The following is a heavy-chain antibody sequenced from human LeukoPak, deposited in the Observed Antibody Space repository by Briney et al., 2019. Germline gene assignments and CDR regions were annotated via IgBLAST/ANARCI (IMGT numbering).Heavy chain of an antibody. Sequence: SETLSLTCAVYGGSFSGYYWSWIRQPPGKGLEWIGEINHSGSTNYNPSLKSQVTISVDTSKNQFSLKLSSVTAADTAVYYCATLKRWGQGTLVTVSS. CDR3: ATLKR. V-gene: IGHV4-34*01. CDR2: INHSGST. J-gene: IGHJ4*02. CDR1: GGSFSGYY.